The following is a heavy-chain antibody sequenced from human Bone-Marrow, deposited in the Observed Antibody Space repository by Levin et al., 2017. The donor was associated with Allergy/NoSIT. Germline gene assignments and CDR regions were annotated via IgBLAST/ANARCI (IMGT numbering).Heavy chain of an antibody. J-gene: IGHJ4*02. V-gene: IGHV1-18*01. D-gene: IGHD2-15*01. Sequence: GASVKVFCKASGYTFTSYGISWVRQAPGQGLEWMGWISAYNGNTNYAQKLQGRVTMTTDTSTSTAYMELRSLRSDDTAVYYCARGPSIVVVVAATPEIDYWGQGTLVTVSS. CDR2: ISAYNGNT. CDR3: ARGPSIVVVVAATPEIDY. CDR1: GYTFTSYG.